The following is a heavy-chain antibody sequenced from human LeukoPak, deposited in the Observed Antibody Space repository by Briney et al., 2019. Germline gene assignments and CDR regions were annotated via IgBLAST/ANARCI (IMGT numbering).Heavy chain of an antibody. Sequence: GGSLRLSCAASGFSCSTRGMSWVRQAPGKGLEWVSAISGNDERTFYADSVKGRFTISRDNSRNTLYLQLSSLSAEDSAIYYCARDQRPARTYSGLFDYWGQGTLVTVSS. D-gene: IGHD5-12*01. V-gene: IGHV3-23*01. CDR2: ISGNDERT. J-gene: IGHJ4*02. CDR3: ARDQRPARTYSGLFDY. CDR1: GFSCSTRG.